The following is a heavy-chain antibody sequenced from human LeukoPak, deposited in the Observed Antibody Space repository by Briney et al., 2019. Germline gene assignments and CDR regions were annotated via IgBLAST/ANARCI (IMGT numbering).Heavy chain of an antibody. D-gene: IGHD2-21*01. CDR3: AKDAYSRGDY. CDR1: GLSFSSHW. V-gene: IGHV3-7*01. Sequence: GGSLRLSCAASGLSFSSHWMSWVRQAPGKGLEWVANINQDGSVINYVGSVEGRFTISRDNAENSLYPQMNSLRGDDTALYYCAKDAYSRGDYWGQGTLVTVSS. J-gene: IGHJ4*02. CDR2: INQDGSVI.